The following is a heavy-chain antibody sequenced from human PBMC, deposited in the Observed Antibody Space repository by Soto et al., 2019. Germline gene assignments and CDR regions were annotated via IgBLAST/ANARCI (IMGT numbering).Heavy chain of an antibody. CDR3: VKTRGGGSYPTWSFAS. V-gene: IGHV3-23*01. J-gene: IGHJ2*01. Sequence: EVQLLDSGGGLVQPGGSLRLSCAASGFTFSCCAMSWVRQAPGKGLEWVSTIHGDGDYMQYTDSVKGRFTISRDNSRNPLYLQVDSLRGDDTAVYYCVKTRGGGSYPTWSFASWGRGTLVTVSS. CDR1: GFTFSCCA. CDR2: IHGDGDYM. D-gene: IGHD1-26*01.